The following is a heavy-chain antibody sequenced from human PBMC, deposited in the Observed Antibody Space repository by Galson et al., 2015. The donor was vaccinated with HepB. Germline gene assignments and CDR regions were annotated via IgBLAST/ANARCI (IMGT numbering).Heavy chain of an antibody. CDR1: GFTVSSNY. Sequence: SLRLSCAASGFTVSSNYMSWVRQAPGKGLEWVSVIYSGGSTYYADSVKGRFTISRDNSKNTLYLQMNSLRAEDTAVYYCARLASSYGYWVYFDYWGQGTLVTVSS. J-gene: IGHJ4*02. D-gene: IGHD5-18*01. V-gene: IGHV3-53*01. CDR2: IYSGGST. CDR3: ARLASSYGYWVYFDY.